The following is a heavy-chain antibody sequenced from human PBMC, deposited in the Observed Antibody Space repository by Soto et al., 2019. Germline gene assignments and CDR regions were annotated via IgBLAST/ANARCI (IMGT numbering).Heavy chain of an antibody. D-gene: IGHD3-10*01. CDR1: GFTVSSNY. V-gene: IGHV3-66*01. CDR3: AGVSGISHLYYYYYMDV. Sequence: GGSLRLSCAASGFTVSSNYMSWVRQAPGKGLEWVSVIYSGGSTYYADSVKGRFTISRDNSKNTLYLQMNSLRAEDTAVYYCAGVSGISHLYYYYYMDVWGKGTTVTVSS. J-gene: IGHJ6*03. CDR2: IYSGGST.